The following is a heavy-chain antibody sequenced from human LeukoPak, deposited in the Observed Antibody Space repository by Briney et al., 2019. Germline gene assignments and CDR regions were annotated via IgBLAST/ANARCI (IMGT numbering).Heavy chain of an antibody. CDR1: GFTFSRNW. V-gene: IGHV3-21*01. D-gene: IGHD6-13*01. J-gene: IGHJ4*02. CDR3: ARGTTTGYRTSWFDY. CDR2: ISSSGSYI. Sequence: PGGSLRLSCAASGFTFSRNWMIWVRQAPGKGLEWVASISSSGSYINYADSVKGRFTISRDNAKNSLYLQMNSLRAEDTAVYYCARGTTTGYRTSWFDYWGQGTLVTVSS.